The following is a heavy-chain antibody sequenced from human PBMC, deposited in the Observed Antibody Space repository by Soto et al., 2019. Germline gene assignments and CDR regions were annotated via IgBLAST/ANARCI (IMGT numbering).Heavy chain of an antibody. D-gene: IGHD2-15*01. J-gene: IGHJ4*02. CDR2: IGGSDGST. CDR3: AKPGCGRGGFYPYYFDF. CDR1: GFTFSDYA. V-gene: IGHV3-23*01. Sequence: GGSLRLSCAASGFTFSDYAMSWVRQAPGKGLEWVSGIGGSDGSTYYADSVKGRFAISRDNFKDTLYLQMNSLRAEDTAIYYYAKPGCGRGGFYPYYFDFWGQGTLVTVYS.